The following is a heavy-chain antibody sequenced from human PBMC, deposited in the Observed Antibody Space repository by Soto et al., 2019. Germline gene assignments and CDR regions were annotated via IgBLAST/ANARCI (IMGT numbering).Heavy chain of an antibody. CDR2: FYYSGGT. D-gene: IGHD3-3*01. V-gene: IGHV4-59*01. CDR3: ARETKYITIFEAIGSFIDY. Sequence: PSETLSLTCTVSGGSMSGYYWSWMRQPPGEGLEWIGHFYYSGGTNYNPSLKSRVTISADTSKNQFSLKLRPVTAADTAVYYCARETKYITIFEAIGSFIDYWGQGTLVTVSS. J-gene: IGHJ4*02. CDR1: GGSMSGYY.